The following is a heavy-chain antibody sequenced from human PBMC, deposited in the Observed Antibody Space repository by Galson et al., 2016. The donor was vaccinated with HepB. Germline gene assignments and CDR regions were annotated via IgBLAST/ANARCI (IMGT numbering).Heavy chain of an antibody. CDR1: GFTFSTYW. Sequence: SLRLSCAASGFTFSTYWMSWVRQAPGKGLEWVANMNPDGTQKNYVDSVRGRFTISRDNSKNPVYLQMNSLRAEDTAVYYCAGNPPYNRYYGGDFDIWGQGTRVTVSS. J-gene: IGHJ3*02. D-gene: IGHD4-23*01. CDR2: MNPDGTQK. CDR3: AGNPPYNRYYGGDFDI. V-gene: IGHV3-7*01.